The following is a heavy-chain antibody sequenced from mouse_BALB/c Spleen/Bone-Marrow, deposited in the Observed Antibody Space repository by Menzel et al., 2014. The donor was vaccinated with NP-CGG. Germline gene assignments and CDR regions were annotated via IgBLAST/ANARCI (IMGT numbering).Heavy chain of an antibody. Sequence: VQLQQSGPELVKPGASVKMSCKASGYTFTSYILHWMKQKPGQGLGWIGYINPYNDVTKYSEKFKGKAKLASDKSSSTAYMELSSLTSEDSAVYYCARDGYDSSYWYFDVWGAGTTVTVSS. D-gene: IGHD1-1*01. CDR1: GYTFTSYI. J-gene: IGHJ1*01. V-gene: IGHV1-14*01. CDR2: INPYNDVT. CDR3: ARDGYDSSYWYFDV.